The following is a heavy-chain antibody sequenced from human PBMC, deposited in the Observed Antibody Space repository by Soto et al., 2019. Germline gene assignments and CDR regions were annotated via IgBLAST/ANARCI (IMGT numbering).Heavy chain of an antibody. CDR2: IYSGETT. Sequence: GGSLRLSCAASGFNVSSDYMNWVRQTPGKGLEWVASIYSGETTYYADSVRGRFTISSDKSKNTLYSQLSSLRIEDTAVYYCTRDGRGLGRLSLFEYWGQGVLVTVSS. D-gene: IGHD2-21*02. CDR1: GFNVSSDY. CDR3: TRDGRGLGRLSLFEY. V-gene: IGHV3-53*01. J-gene: IGHJ4*02.